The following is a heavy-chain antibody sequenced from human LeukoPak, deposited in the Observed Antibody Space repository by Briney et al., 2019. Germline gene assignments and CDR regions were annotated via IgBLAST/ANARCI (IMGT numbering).Heavy chain of an antibody. CDR2: IYSSGST. CDR3: ARDLGGYTYGYSFDY. Sequence: SETLSLTCTVSGGSISSYYWSWIRQPAGKGLEWIRRIYSSGSTNYNPSLKSRVTMSVDTSKNQFSLKLTSVTAADTAVYYCARDLGGYTYGYSFDYWGQGTLVTVSS. CDR1: GGSISSYY. V-gene: IGHV4-4*07. J-gene: IGHJ4*02. D-gene: IGHD5-18*01.